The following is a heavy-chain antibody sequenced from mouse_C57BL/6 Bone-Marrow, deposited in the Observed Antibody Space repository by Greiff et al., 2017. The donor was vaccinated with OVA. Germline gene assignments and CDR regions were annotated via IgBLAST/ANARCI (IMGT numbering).Heavy chain of an antibody. Sequence: VQLQQSGPELVKPGASVKISCKASGYTFTDYYMNWVKQSHGKSLEWIGDINPNNGGTIYNQKFKGKATLTVDKSSSTAYMELRSLTSEDTAVYYCAREGHYYGSSYFYYFDYWGQGTTLTVSS. V-gene: IGHV1-26*01. D-gene: IGHD1-1*01. CDR1: GYTFTDYY. J-gene: IGHJ2*01. CDR2: INPNNGGT. CDR3: AREGHYYGSSYFYYFDY.